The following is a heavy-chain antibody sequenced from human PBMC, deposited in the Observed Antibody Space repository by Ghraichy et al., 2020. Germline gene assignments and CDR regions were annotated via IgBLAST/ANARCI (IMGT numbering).Heavy chain of an antibody. V-gene: IGHV4-39*01. CDR1: GGSVSSGSYY. D-gene: IGHD1-26*01. CDR3: ARHLRGGTLVGATTGMDY. J-gene: IGHJ4*02. CDR2: VFHSGRT. Sequence: SETLSLNCTVSGGSVSSGSYYWGWIRQPPGKGLEWIGSVFHSGRTYYNPSLKSRVTISLDTSKNQFSLKLNSVTTADTAVYYCARHLRGGTLVGATTGMDYWGQGTLVTVSS.